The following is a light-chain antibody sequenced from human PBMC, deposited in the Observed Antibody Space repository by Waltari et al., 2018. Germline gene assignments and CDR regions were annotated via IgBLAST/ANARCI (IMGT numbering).Light chain of an antibody. CDR1: INT. Sequence: QSVLTQPPSASGTPGQSTIIPCSSTINTVHWFQQAPGAAPKLLIFSDYQRPSGVPARFSGSRSGTSASLAISGLHSEDEADYYCATWDNSLEGWLFGGGTKVTV. J-gene: IGLJ2*01. CDR2: SDY. CDR3: ATWDNSLEGWL. V-gene: IGLV1-44*01.